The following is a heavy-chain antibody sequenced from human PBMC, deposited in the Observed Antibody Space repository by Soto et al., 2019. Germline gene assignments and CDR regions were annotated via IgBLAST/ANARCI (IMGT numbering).Heavy chain of an antibody. D-gene: IGHD1-1*01. J-gene: IGHJ4*02. CDR1: GFTISSNA. V-gene: IGHV3-23*01. CDR2: ISDRGDTT. Sequence: EVQLLESGGGLVQPGGSLRLSCAASGFTISSNAMYWVRQAPGKGLEWVSAISDRGDTTHYADSVKGRFTISRETSKNTLYLQLTALRADDTAVYYCAKDKPGSTSFDYWGQRTLFAVSS. CDR3: AKDKPGSTSFDY.